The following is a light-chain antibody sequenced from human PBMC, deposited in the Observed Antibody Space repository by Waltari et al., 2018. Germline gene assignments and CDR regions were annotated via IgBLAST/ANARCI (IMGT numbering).Light chain of an antibody. J-gene: IGLJ2*01. CDR1: SSDVGSYNF. CDR3: SSFSSGSTPVV. V-gene: IGLV2-14*03. Sequence: QSVLTQPASVSGSPGQSITISSTGTSSDVGSYNFVSWYQQHPGKAPKLIIFNVSNRPSGVSNRFSGSKSGNTASLTISGLQAEDEADFYCSSFSSGSTPVVFGGGTMLTVL. CDR2: NVS.